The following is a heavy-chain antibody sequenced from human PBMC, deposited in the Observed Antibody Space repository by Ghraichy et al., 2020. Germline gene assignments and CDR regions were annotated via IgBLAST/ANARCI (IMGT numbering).Heavy chain of an antibody. Sequence: PETLSLTCAVYGGSFRNYYWSWVRQPPGKGLEWIGEVSHTGTTNYNPSLKSRLTISVDTSKNQFSVKVTSVTAADTAVYYCAASIAARYFDYWGRGTLVLVSS. CDR2: VSHTGTT. CDR3: AASIAARYFDY. D-gene: IGHD6-6*01. CDR1: GGSFRNYY. V-gene: IGHV4-34*01. J-gene: IGHJ4*02.